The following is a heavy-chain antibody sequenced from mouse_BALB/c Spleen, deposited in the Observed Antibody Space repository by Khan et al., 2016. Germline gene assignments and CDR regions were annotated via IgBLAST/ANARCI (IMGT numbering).Heavy chain of an antibody. J-gene: IGHJ1*01. D-gene: IGHD2-4*01. V-gene: IGHV6-6*01. CDR3: TKRDYDWYFDV. Sequence: EVKLEESGGGLVQPGGSMKLSCAASGFTFSDAWMDWVRQSPGKGLEWVAEIRSNANNRATYYAESVKGRFTISGDDSKSSIYLQMNSLRAEDTGIYYCTKRDYDWYFDVWGAGTTVTVSS. CDR2: IRSNANNRAT. CDR1: GFTFSDAW.